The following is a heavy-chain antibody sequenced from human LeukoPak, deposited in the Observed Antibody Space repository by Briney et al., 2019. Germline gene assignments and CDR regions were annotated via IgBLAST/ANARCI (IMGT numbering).Heavy chain of an antibody. CDR1: GFTFSSYR. Sequence: GGSLRLSCAASGFTFSSYRMNWVRQAPGKGLEWVSYISSSSSTIYYADSVKGRFTISRDNSKNTLYLQMNSLRAEDTAVYYCARDQKDYGSGSYYAPSDYWGQGTLVTVSS. J-gene: IGHJ4*02. D-gene: IGHD3-10*01. CDR2: ISSSSSTI. V-gene: IGHV3-48*01. CDR3: ARDQKDYGSGSYYAPSDY.